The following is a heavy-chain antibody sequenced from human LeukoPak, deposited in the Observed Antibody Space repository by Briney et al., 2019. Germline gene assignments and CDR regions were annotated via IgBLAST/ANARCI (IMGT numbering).Heavy chain of an antibody. CDR3: ARVKDYYGMDV. CDR1: GDSINPYY. Sequence: SETLSLTCTVSGDSINPYYWSWIRQPPGKGLEWIGYIYYSGSTYYNPSLKSRVTISVDTSKNQFSLKLSSVTAADTAVYYCARVKDYYGMDVWGQGTTVTVSS. V-gene: IGHV4-59*08. J-gene: IGHJ6*02. CDR2: IYYSGST.